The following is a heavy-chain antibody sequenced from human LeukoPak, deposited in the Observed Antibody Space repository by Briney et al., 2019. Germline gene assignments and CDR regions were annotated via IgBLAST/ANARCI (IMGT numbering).Heavy chain of an antibody. Sequence: GGSLRLSCAASGFSLSTYWMSWVRQAPGKGLEWVANIKQDGSEKYYVDSVKGRFTISRDNAKNSLYLQMNSLRAEDTAVYYCARRRYSGSSQHFDYWGQGTLVTVSS. V-gene: IGHV3-7*01. CDR1: GFSLSTYW. CDR3: ARRRYSGSSQHFDY. D-gene: IGHD1-26*01. CDR2: IKQDGSEK. J-gene: IGHJ4*02.